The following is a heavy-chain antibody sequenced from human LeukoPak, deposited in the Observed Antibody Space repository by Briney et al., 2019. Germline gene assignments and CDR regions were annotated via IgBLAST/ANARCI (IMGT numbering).Heavy chain of an antibody. V-gene: IGHV1-2*02. J-gene: IGHJ4*02. Sequence: RASVKVSCKASGYTFIGYELHWVRQAPGQGLEWMGWINPNSGDTESAQKFQGRVTMTRDTSISTAYMELSRLRSDDTAVYYCASGYLGRAGTTDRLDYWGQGTLVTVSS. D-gene: IGHD4-17*01. CDR1: GYTFIGYE. CDR2: INPNSGDT. CDR3: ASGYLGRAGTTDRLDY.